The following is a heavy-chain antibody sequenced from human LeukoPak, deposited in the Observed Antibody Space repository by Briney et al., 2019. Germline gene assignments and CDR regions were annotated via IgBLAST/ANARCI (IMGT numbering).Heavy chain of an antibody. J-gene: IGHJ4*02. CDR2: INSDGSST. CDR3: ARGGYYSGSYFGY. V-gene: IGHV3-74*01. D-gene: IGHD1-26*01. CDR1: GFTFSSYW. Sequence: GGSLRLSCAASGFTFSSYWMHWVRQALGKGLVWISRINSDGSSTSHADSVRGRFTISRDNAKNTLYLQMNSLRAEDTAVYYCARGGYYSGSYFGYWGQGTLVTVSS.